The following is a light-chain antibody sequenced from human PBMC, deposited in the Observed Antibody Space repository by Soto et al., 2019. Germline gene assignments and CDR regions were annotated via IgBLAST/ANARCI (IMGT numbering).Light chain of an antibody. CDR1: QSISNH. CDR3: QQYNSYKWT. CDR2: AAS. Sequence: DIQMTQSPSSLSASVEDRVIITCRASQSISNHLNWYQQKPGKAPKLLIFAASSLESGVPSRFSGSGSGTEFTLTISSLQPDDFATYYCQQYNSYKWTFGQGTKVDIK. V-gene: IGKV1-17*01. J-gene: IGKJ1*01.